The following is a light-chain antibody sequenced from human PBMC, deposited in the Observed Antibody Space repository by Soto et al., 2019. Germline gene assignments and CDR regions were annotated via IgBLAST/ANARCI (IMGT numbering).Light chain of an antibody. CDR2: RAS. J-gene: IGKJ4*01. CDR3: QQYNNWPLT. V-gene: IGKV3-15*01. Sequence: EIVLTQSPATLSLSPGERATLSSRASQSVSSYLAWYQQKPGQAPRLLVWRASIWATDMAARFSGSGSGTEFTLTISSLQPEDSAVYYCQQYNNWPLTFGGGTKVDIK. CDR1: QSVSSY.